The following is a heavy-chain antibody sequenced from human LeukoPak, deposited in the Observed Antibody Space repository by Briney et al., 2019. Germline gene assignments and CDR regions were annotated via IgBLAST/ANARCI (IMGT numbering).Heavy chain of an antibody. D-gene: IGHD6-19*01. CDR2: IKHSGST. CDR1: GGSFSGYY. Sequence: SETLSLTCAVYGGSFSGYYWSWIRQPPGKGLEWIGEIKHSGSTNYNPSLKSRVTISVDTSKNQFSLKLSSVTAADTAVYYCARELHSSGWYSVYYFDYWGQGTLVTVSS. V-gene: IGHV4-34*01. CDR3: ARELHSSGWYSVYYFDY. J-gene: IGHJ4*02.